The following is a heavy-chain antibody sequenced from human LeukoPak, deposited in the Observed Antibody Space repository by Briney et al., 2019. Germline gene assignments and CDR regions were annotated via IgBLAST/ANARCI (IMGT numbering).Heavy chain of an antibody. V-gene: IGHV3-30*03. CDR2: ISYDGSNK. Sequence: GGSLRLSCAASGFTFSAYGAHWVRQAPGKGLEWVAVISYDGSNKYYADSVKGRFTISRDNSKNTLYLQMNSLRPEDTAVYYCARGRGWGTFDIWGQGTMVTVSS. J-gene: IGHJ3*02. D-gene: IGHD3-10*01. CDR1: GFTFSAYG. CDR3: ARGRGWGTFDI.